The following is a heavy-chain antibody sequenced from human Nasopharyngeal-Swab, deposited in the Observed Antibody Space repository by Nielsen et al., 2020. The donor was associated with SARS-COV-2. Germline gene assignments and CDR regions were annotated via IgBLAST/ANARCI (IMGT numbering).Heavy chain of an antibody. Sequence: WIRQPPGKGLEWIGYIYHSGSTYYNPSLKSRVTISVDWSKNQFSLNLSSVTAADTAVYYCARLYGTSGYDYWGQGTLVTVSS. CDR2: IYHSGST. CDR3: ARLYGTSGYDY. D-gene: IGHD3-22*01. J-gene: IGHJ4*02. V-gene: IGHV4-30-2*01.